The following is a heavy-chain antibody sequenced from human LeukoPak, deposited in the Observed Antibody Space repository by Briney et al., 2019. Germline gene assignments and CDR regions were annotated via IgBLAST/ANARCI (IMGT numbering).Heavy chain of an antibody. V-gene: IGHV4-38-2*01. Sequence: PSETLSLTCAVSGYSISSGYYWGWIRQPPGKGLEWIGSIYHSGSTYYNPSLKSRVTISVDTSKNQFSLKLSSVAAADTAVYYCAIGREWELPHFDYWGQGTLVTVSS. CDR1: GYSISSGYY. D-gene: IGHD1-26*01. CDR3: AIGREWELPHFDY. J-gene: IGHJ4*02. CDR2: IYHSGST.